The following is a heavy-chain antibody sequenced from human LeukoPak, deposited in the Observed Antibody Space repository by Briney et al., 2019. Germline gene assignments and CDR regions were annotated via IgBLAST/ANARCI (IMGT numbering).Heavy chain of an antibody. D-gene: IGHD3-22*01. CDR2: IGSGSSAI. J-gene: IGHJ4*02. V-gene: IGHV3-48*02. Sequence: GGSLRLSCTASGFTFSSFGMNWVRQAPGKGLEWVSYIGSGSSAIHYADSVKGRFTISRDNAKNSLFLQMNSLRDEDAAVYYCARASRSGYDYWGQGTLVTVSS. CDR1: GFTFSSFG. CDR3: ARASRSGYDY.